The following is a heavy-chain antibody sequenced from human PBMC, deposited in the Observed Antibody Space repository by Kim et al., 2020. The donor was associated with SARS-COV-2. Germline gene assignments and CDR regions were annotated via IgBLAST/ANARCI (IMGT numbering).Heavy chain of an antibody. Sequence: SETLSLTCTVSGGSISSGGYYWSWIRQHPGKGLEWIGYIYYSGSTYYNPSLKSRVTISVDTSKNQFSLKLSSVTAADTAVYYCARGEPPEDAFDIWGQGTMVTVSS. D-gene: IGHD1-26*01. CDR2: IYYSGST. CDR1: GGSISSGGYY. V-gene: IGHV4-31*03. J-gene: IGHJ3*02. CDR3: ARGEPPEDAFDI.